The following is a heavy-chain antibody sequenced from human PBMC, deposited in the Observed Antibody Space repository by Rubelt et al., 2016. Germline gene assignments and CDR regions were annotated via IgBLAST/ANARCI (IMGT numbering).Heavy chain of an antibody. V-gene: IGHV3-30*04. CDR3: AREGVEMATIIPHFDY. J-gene: IGHJ4*02. Sequence: AMHWVRQAPGKGLEWVAVISYDGSNKYYADSVKGRFTISRDNSKNTLYLQMNSLRAEDTAVYYCAREGVEMATIIPHFDYWGQGTLVTVSS. CDR2: ISYDGSNK. CDR1: A. D-gene: IGHD5-24*01.